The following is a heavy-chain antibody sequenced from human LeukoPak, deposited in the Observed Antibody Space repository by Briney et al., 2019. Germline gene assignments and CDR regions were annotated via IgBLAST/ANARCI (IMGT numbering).Heavy chain of an antibody. J-gene: IGHJ4*02. CDR2: IYPGDSDT. D-gene: IGHD1-1*01. CDR3: ARIGGTANEY. Sequence: GESLKISWKGSGYSFTSYLIGLVRQMPGKGVELMGIIYPGDSDTRYSPSFQGQVTISADKSITTAYLQWSSLKASDSAMYYCARIGGTANEYWGTGALVTASS. CDR1: GYSFTSYL. V-gene: IGHV5-51*01.